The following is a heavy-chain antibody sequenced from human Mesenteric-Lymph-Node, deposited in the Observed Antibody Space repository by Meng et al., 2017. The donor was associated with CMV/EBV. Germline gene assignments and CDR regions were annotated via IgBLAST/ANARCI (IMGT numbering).Heavy chain of an antibody. CDR3: AAGVSIAVAGTSGFDWFDP. D-gene: IGHD6-19*01. V-gene: IGHV3-33*01. J-gene: IGHJ5*02. CDR2: IWYDGSNK. CDR1: TFSSYG. Sequence: TFSSYGMHWVRQAPGKGLEWVAVIWYDGSNKYYADSVKGRFTISRDNSKNTLYLQMNSLRAEDTAVYYCAAGVSIAVAGTSGFDWFDPWGQGTLVTVSS.